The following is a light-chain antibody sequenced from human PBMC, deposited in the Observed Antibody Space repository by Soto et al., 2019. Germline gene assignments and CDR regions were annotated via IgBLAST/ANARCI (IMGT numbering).Light chain of an antibody. Sequence: QSALTQPPSASGSPGQSVTISCTGTSRDVGGYNYVSWYQQHPGKAPKLMIYEATKRPSGVPDRFSGSKSGNTASLTVSGLQAEDEADYYCSSYAGSNNLKVFGTGTKVTVL. CDR2: EAT. J-gene: IGLJ1*01. CDR1: SRDVGGYNY. V-gene: IGLV2-8*01. CDR3: SSYAGSNNLKV.